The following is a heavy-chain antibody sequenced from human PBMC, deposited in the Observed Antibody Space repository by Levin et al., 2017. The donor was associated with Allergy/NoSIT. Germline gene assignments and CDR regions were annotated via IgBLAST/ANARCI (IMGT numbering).Heavy chain of an antibody. CDR2: IYSGGTT. D-gene: IGHD2-21*02. CDR3: AKGVTPSY. V-gene: IGHV3-53*01. CDR1: GFTVSSTY. Sequence: GESLKISCVASGFTVSSTYMSWVRQAPGKGLEWVSVIYSGGTTFYADSVKGRFTISRDDSKNTVFLQMDSLRTEDTAAYFCAKGVTPSYWGQGTLVTVSS. J-gene: IGHJ4*02.